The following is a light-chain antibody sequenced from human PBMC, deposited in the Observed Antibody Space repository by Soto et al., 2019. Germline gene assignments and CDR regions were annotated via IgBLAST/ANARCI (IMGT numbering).Light chain of an antibody. CDR3: QQSLTTPLT. CDR2: AAS. Sequence: DIQMTQSPSSLSASVGDRVTITCRASQSISTYLNWYQYKPGKAPKLLIYAASTLQSGVPSRFSGSGSGTDFTLTISLQPEDFATYYCQQSLTTPLTFGGGTKVEIK. V-gene: IGKV1-39*01. J-gene: IGKJ4*01. CDR1: QSISTY.